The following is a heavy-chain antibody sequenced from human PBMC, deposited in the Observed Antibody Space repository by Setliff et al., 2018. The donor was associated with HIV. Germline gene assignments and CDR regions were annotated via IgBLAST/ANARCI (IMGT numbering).Heavy chain of an antibody. CDR2: ISHSGIV. D-gene: IGHD6-6*01. V-gene: IGHV4-38-2*02. Sequence: LSLTCTVSTYSIGSGYYWGWIRQSPGKGLEWIASISHSGIVANNPSLKSRVIVSLDASKNLFSLKLKSVTATDTAVYYCARVPSIAARPDGDYWGQGILVTVSS. J-gene: IGHJ4*02. CDR1: TYSIGSGYY. CDR3: ARVPSIAARPDGDY.